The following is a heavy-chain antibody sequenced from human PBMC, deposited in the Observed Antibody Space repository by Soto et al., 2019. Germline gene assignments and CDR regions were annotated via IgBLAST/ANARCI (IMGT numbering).Heavy chain of an antibody. CDR3: ARDHRKSNYDIFTGYYRHYYYGMDV. V-gene: IGHV3-21*01. J-gene: IGHJ6*02. CDR1: GFTFSSYS. D-gene: IGHD3-9*01. Sequence: NPGGSLRLSCPASGFTFSSYSMNWVGQAPGKGLEWVSSISSSSSYIYYADSVKGRFTISRDNAKNSLYLQMNSLRAEDTAVYYCARDHRKSNYDIFTGYYRHYYYGMDVWGQGTTVTVSS. CDR2: ISSSSSYI.